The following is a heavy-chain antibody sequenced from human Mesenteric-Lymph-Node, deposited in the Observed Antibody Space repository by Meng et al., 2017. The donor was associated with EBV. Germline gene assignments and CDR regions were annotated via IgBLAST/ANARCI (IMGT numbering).Heavy chain of an antibody. CDR1: GGSISSSGYY. D-gene: IGHD3-10*01. CDR3: ARGITMVRGWFDP. V-gene: IGHV4-39*07. Sequence: QFRLTQAGPGLVMPSATLPLTWHVLGGSISSSGYYWGWIRQPPGKGLGWIVSIYYSGKTYYNPSLKSRVTISVETSKIQFSLKVNAVTAAGTAVYYCARGITMVRGWFDPWGQGTLVTVSS. J-gene: IGHJ5*02. CDR2: IYYSGKT.